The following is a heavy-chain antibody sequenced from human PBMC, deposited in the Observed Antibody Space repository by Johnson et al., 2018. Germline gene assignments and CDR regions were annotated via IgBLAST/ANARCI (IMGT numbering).Heavy chain of an antibody. Sequence: QVQLVQSGGGVVQPGRSLRLSCAASGFTFSSYGMHWVRQAPGKGLEWVAVISYDGSNKYYADSVKGRFTISRDNSKNTLYLQMNSLRADDTAVYYCATELPYRGPISVHKEYFHHWGQGTLVTVSS. D-gene: IGHD1-26*01. V-gene: IGHV3-30*03. CDR1: GFTFSSYG. J-gene: IGHJ1*01. CDR2: ISYDGSNK. CDR3: ATELPYRGPISVHKEYFHH.